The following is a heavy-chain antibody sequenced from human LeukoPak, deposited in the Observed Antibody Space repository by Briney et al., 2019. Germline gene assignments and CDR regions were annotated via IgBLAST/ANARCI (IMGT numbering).Heavy chain of an antibody. V-gene: IGHV1-24*01. Sequence: ASVTVSCKVSGYTLTELSMHWVRQAPGKGLEWMGGFDPEDGETIYAQKFQGRVTMTTDTSTSTVYMELRSLRSDDTAVYYCARDKNWKPDYWGQGTLVTVSS. D-gene: IGHD1-1*01. CDR2: FDPEDGET. J-gene: IGHJ4*02. CDR1: GYTLTELS. CDR3: ARDKNWKPDY.